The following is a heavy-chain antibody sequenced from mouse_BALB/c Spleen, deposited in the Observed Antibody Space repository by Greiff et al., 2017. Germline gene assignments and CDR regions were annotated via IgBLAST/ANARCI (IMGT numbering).Heavy chain of an antibody. Sequence: QVQLKQPGAELVMPGASVKMSCKASGYTFTDYWMHWVKQRPGQGLEWIGAIDTSDSYTSYNQKFKGKATLTVDESSSTAYMQLSSLTSEDSAVFYCARGYIDYWGQGTTLTVSS. CDR1: GYTFTDYW. V-gene: IGHV1-69*01. J-gene: IGHJ2*01. CDR3: ARGYIDY. CDR2: IDTSDSYT.